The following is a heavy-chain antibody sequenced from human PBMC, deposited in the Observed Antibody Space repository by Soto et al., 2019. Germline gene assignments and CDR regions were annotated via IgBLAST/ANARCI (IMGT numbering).Heavy chain of an antibody. CDR2: IIPIFGTA. J-gene: IGHJ4*02. CDR1: GGTFSSYA. Sequence: SVKVSCKASGGTFSSYAISWVRQAPGQGLEWMGGIIPIFGTANYAQKFQGRVTITADESTSTAYTELSSLRSEDTAVYYCARASDPITYYDFWSGYFQDQYYFDYWGQGTLVTVSS. D-gene: IGHD3-3*01. CDR3: ARASDPITYYDFWSGYFQDQYYFDY. V-gene: IGHV1-69*13.